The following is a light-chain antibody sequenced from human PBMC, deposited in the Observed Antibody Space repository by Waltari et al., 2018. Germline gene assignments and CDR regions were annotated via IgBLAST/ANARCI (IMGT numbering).Light chain of an antibody. Sequence: EIVLTQSPGTLSLSPGERATLSCRASQSVGSSLAWYQQKPGQAPRLLIFAASSRATGIPDRFSGSVSGTDFSLSISRLEPEDLAVYYCQHYVRLPATFGQGTKVEIK. V-gene: IGKV3-20*01. CDR2: AAS. J-gene: IGKJ1*01. CDR3: QHYVRLPAT. CDR1: QSVGSS.